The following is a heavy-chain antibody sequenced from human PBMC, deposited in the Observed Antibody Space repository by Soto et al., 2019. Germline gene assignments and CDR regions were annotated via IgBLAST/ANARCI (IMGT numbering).Heavy chain of an antibody. D-gene: IGHD3-10*01. V-gene: IGHV1-18*01. Sequence: QVHLVQSGAEVKKPGASVKVSCLASGYTFSNFGISWVRQAPGQGLEWMGWISAYNGTTTYAQKFQGRVTMTTDTSTSTAYMELRRLRSDETAVYYCTRDRPRYPVTALTSGDYWGQGPLVTVSS. CDR3: TRDRPRYPVTALTSGDY. CDR2: ISAYNGTT. J-gene: IGHJ4*02. CDR1: GYTFSNFG.